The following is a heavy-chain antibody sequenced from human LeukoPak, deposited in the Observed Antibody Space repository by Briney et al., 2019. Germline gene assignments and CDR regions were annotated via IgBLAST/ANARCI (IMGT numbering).Heavy chain of an antibody. Sequence: ASVKVSCKDSGYSFTGYYIHWVRPAPGQGLEWMGWINPSSGGTNYAQKFQGRVTMPRDTSMSTVYMELSTLRSDDTAVYYCARVGGSYLYHFDYWGQGTLVTVSS. D-gene: IGHD1-26*01. CDR3: ARVGGSYLYHFDY. V-gene: IGHV1-2*02. J-gene: IGHJ4*02. CDR2: INPSSGGT. CDR1: GYSFTGYY.